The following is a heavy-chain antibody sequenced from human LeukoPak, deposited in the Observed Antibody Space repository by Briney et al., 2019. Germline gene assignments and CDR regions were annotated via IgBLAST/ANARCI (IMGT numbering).Heavy chain of an antibody. V-gene: IGHV4-4*09. CDR1: GGSISYYY. Sequence: SETLSLTCTVSGGSISYYYWNWIRQPPGKGLEWIGYIYSSGTTNYNPSLKSRVTISVDASKNRFSLKLNSVTAADTAVYYCARRVNRVFDYWGQGTLVTVSS. D-gene: IGHD1-14*01. CDR3: ARRVNRVFDY. CDR2: IYSSGTT. J-gene: IGHJ4*02.